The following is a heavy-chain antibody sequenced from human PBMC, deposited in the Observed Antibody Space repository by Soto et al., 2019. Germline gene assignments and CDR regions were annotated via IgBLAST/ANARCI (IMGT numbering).Heavy chain of an antibody. CDR1: GYTFTSYY. V-gene: IGHV1-46*01. D-gene: IGHD4-17*01. Sequence: ASLKVSCKASGYTFTSYYMHWVRQAPGQGLEWMGIINPSGGSTSYAQKIQGRVTITRDTSTSTVYKELSSLRSEDTAVYYCARDSGTTVTKEEDYYYYGMDVWGQGTTVTVSS. CDR3: ARDSGTTVTKEEDYYYYGMDV. CDR2: INPSGGST. J-gene: IGHJ6*01.